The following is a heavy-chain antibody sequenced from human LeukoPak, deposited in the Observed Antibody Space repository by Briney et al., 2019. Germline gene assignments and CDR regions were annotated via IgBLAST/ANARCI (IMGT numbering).Heavy chain of an antibody. Sequence: ASVKVSCKASGYTFTSYGISWVRQAPGQGLEWMGWISAYNGNTNYAQKLQGRVTMTRDTSISTAYMELSRLRSDDTAVYYCASSGYDEGMYYYYYMDVWGKGTTVTVSS. V-gene: IGHV1-18*01. J-gene: IGHJ6*03. D-gene: IGHD5-12*01. CDR2: ISAYNGNT. CDR1: GYTFTSYG. CDR3: ASSGYDEGMYYYYYMDV.